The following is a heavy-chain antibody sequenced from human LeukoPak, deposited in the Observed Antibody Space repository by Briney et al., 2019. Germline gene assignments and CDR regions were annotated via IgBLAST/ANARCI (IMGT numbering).Heavy chain of an antibody. CDR1: GFTFSSHW. CDR2: IKQDGSES. J-gene: IGHJ4*02. D-gene: IGHD6-6*01. CDR3: AREHSSSSGKVFDY. Sequence: GGSLRLSCAASGFTFSSHWMDWVRQAPGKGLEWVANIKQDGSESYYLDSVKGRFTISRDNAKSSLYLQMNSLRSDDTAVYYCAREHSSSSGKVFDYWGQGTLVTVSS. V-gene: IGHV3-7*03.